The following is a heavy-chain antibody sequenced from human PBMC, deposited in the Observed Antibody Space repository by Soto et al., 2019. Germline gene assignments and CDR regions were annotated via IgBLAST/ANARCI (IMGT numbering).Heavy chain of an antibody. CDR3: ARGLMITFGGVIVRGYFDL. V-gene: IGHV1-8*01. D-gene: IGHD3-16*02. CDR1: GYTFTSYD. J-gene: IGHJ2*01. Sequence: ASVKVSFKASGYTFTSYDINWVRQATGQGLEWMGWMNPNSGNTGYAQKFQGRVTMTRNTSISTAYMELSSLRSEDTAVYYCARGLMITFGGVIVRGYFDLWGRGTLVTVSS. CDR2: MNPNSGNT.